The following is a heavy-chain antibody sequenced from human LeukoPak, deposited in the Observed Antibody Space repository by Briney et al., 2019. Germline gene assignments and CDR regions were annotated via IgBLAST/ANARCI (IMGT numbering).Heavy chain of an antibody. Sequence: SVKVSCKASGGTFSSYAISWVRQAPRQGLEWMGRIIPIFGTANYAQKFQGRVTITTDESTSTAYMELSSLRSEDTAVYYCARDHGYCTNGVCYPSYFDYWGQGTLVTVSS. CDR2: IIPIFGTA. V-gene: IGHV1-69*05. J-gene: IGHJ4*02. D-gene: IGHD2-8*01. CDR1: GGTFSSYA. CDR3: ARDHGYCTNGVCYPSYFDY.